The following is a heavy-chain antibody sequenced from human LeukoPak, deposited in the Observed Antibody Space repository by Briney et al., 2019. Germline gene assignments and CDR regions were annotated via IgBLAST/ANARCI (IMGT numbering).Heavy chain of an antibody. CDR1: GGSISIYY. Sequence: PSETLSLTCTVSGGSISIYYGIWIRRPPGQELEWIGCIDYSGTTNYNPSLKRRLTISVDTSKNQFSRKLIPVTGTVTAVYYCASRKLGNDYWRQGTLVTVSS. J-gene: IGHJ4*02. V-gene: IGHV4-59*01. CDR3: ASRKLGNDY. CDR2: IDYSGTT. D-gene: IGHD7-27*01.